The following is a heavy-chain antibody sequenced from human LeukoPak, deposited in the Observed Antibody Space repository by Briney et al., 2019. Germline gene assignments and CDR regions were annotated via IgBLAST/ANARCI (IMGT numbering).Heavy chain of an antibody. CDR1: GGSISSYY. J-gene: IGHJ4*02. CDR2: IYYSGST. Sequence: SETLSLTCTVSGGSISSYYWSWIRQPPGKGLEWIGYIYYSGSTNYNPSLKSRVTISVDTSKNQFSLKLSSVTAADTAVYYCARGNYYDKDYWGQGTLVTVSS. CDR3: ARGNYYDKDY. V-gene: IGHV4-59*08. D-gene: IGHD3-22*01.